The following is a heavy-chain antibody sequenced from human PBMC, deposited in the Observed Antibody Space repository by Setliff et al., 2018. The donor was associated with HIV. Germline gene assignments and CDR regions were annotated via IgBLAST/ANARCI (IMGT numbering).Heavy chain of an antibody. Sequence: SETLSLTCTVSGGSISSSYWTWTRQPPGKGLEWIGNIHYSGSTNYNPSLKSRVTISVDTSRSQFSLKLGSVTAADTAAYYCARGRDKYGPIDYWGQGTLVTVSS. CDR1: GGSISSSY. D-gene: IGHD3-10*01. CDR3: ARGRDKYGPIDY. J-gene: IGHJ4*02. CDR2: IHYSGST. V-gene: IGHV4-59*01.